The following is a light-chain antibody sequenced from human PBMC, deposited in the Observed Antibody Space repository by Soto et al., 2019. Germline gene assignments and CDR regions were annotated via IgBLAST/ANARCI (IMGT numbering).Light chain of an antibody. V-gene: IGKV1-5*01. Sequence: DIQMTQSPSTLSASVGDRFTITCRASQSISSWLAWYQQEPGKAPKVLIYDASSLESGVPSRFSGSGSGTEFTLTISSLQPDDFATYYCQQYNSYSGTFGQGTKV. J-gene: IGKJ1*01. CDR3: QQYNSYSGT. CDR2: DAS. CDR1: QSISSW.